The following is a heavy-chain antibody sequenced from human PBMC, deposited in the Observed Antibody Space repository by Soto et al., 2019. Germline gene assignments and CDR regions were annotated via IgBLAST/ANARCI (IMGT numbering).Heavy chain of an antibody. Sequence: QVQLVQSGAEVKKPGASVRVSCKASGYTFTSNDITWVRQAPGQGLEWMGWMDPNSGVSGYAQRFQGRVTMTRNTSITTAHMELSSLTSEDTAVYYCAKALWFGESSHYFDYWGQGTLVTVSS. J-gene: IGHJ4*02. CDR3: AKALWFGESSHYFDY. V-gene: IGHV1-8*01. CDR1: GYTFTSND. CDR2: MDPNSGVS. D-gene: IGHD3-10*01.